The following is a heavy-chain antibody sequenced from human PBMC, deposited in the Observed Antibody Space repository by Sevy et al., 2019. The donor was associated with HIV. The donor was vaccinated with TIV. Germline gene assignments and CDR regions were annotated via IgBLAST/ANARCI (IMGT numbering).Heavy chain of an antibody. J-gene: IGHJ5*02. CDR1: GFTFDDYG. CDR2: INWNGGST. CDR3: ARDPGYSCINWFDP. V-gene: IGHV3-20*04. Sequence: GGSLRLSCAASGFTFDDYGMSWVRQAPGKGLEWVSGINWNGGSTGYADSVKGRFTISRDNAKNSLYLQMNSLRAEDTALCYCARDPGYSCINWFDPWGQGTLVTVSS. D-gene: IGHD5-18*01.